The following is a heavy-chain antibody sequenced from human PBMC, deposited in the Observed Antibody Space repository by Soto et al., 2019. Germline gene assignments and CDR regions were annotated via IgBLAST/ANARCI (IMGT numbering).Heavy chain of an antibody. D-gene: IGHD3-16*01. CDR1: GGTFSSYA. V-gene: IGHV1-69*06. Sequence: SVKVSCKASGGTFSSYAISWVRQAPGQGLEWMGGIIPIFGTANYAQKFQGRVTITADKSTSTAYMELSSLRPEDTAVYYCARDQDDYVWGSYRRGGGMDVWGQGTTVTVSS. CDR2: IIPIFGTA. J-gene: IGHJ6*02. CDR3: ARDQDDYVWGSYRRGGGMDV.